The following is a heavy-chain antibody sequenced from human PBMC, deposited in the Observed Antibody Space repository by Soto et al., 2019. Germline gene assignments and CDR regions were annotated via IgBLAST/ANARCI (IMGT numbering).Heavy chain of an antibody. J-gene: IGHJ5*02. CDR2: IYHSGST. V-gene: IGHV4-30-4*01. CDR1: GGSISSGDYY. Sequence: QVQLQESGPGLVKPSQTLSLTCTVSGGSISSGDYYWSWIRQPPGKGLEWIGYIYHSGSTYYNPSLNSPVTISVDTSKPQFSLKLSSVTAADTAVYYCASDRPDGARLAPWGQGTLVTVSS. CDR3: ASDRPDGARLAP. D-gene: IGHD6-6*01.